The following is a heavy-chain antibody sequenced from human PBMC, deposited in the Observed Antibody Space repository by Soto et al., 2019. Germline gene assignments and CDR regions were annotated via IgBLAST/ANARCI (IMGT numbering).Heavy chain of an antibody. Sequence: QGQLVQSGGGVVQPGTSVRLYCEASGFTFSNYSMHCVRQAPGKGLEWVSLISSGGSKTYYADSVKVRFTISRDNSKNMLYLQMNSLRAEDTAVYYCAKARYYYDTSISYFDYWGQGTLVTVSS. CDR2: ISSGGSKT. J-gene: IGHJ4*02. CDR3: AKARYYYDTSISYFDY. D-gene: IGHD3-22*01. V-gene: IGHV3-30*18. CDR1: GFTFSNYS.